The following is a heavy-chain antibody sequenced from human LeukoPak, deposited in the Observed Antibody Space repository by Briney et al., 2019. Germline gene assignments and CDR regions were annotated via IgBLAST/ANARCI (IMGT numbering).Heavy chain of an antibody. CDR2: MNPITGST. V-gene: IGHV1-8*01. CDR1: GYTFIDYD. CDR3: ARVKRFPTVWFDP. D-gene: IGHD3-10*01. J-gene: IGHJ5*02. Sequence: ASVKVSCKASGYTFIDYDINGVRQAAGQGREWMGWMNPITGSTGYVQKFRGRIIMTRDTSITTAFMELTSLTSDDTAIYYCARVKRFPTVWFDPWGQGTLVSVSS.